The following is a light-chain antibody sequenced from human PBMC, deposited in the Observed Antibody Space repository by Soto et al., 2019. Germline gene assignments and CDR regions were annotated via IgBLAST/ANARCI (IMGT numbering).Light chain of an antibody. CDR1: QSVSSSF. J-gene: IGKJ2*01. CDR3: QQFGGSPPYT. V-gene: IGKV3-20*01. CDR2: GAS. Sequence: EIVLTQSPGTLSLSPGERATLSCRASQSVSSSFLAWYQQKPGQAPRLLIHGASSRATGIPDRFSGSGSVTDFTLTISRLEPEDFAVYYCQQFGGSPPYTFGQGTKLDIK.